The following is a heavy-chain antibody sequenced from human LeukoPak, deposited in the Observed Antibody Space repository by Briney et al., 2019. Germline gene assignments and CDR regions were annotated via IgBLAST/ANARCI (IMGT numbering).Heavy chain of an antibody. J-gene: IGHJ4*02. CDR2: INHSGST. CDR3: ARATANRNDNFDY. V-gene: IGHV4-34*01. CDR1: GGSFSGYY. D-gene: IGHD1-20*01. Sequence: PSETLSLTCAVYGGSFSGYYWSWIRQPPGKGLEWIGEINHSGSTNYNPSLKSRVTISVDTSKNQFSLRLSSVTAADTAVYYCARATANRNDNFDYWGQGTLVTVSS.